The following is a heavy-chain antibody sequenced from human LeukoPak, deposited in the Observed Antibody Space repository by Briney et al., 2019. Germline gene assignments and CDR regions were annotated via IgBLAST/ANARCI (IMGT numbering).Heavy chain of an antibody. V-gene: IGHV3-23*01. J-gene: IGHJ4*02. CDR2: ISGGGDTT. CDR1: GFTFSNCG. CDR3: ARVRSGYYLDT. Sequence: QSGGSLRLSCAASGFTFSNCGVAWVRQAPGKGLEWVSVISGGGDTTFYADFVKGRFTISRDNSKNTLFLQMNSLRAEDTAVYHCARVRSGYYLDTWGQGTLVTVSS. D-gene: IGHD3-3*01.